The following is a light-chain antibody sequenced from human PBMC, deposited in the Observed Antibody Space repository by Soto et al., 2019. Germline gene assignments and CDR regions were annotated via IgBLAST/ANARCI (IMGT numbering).Light chain of an antibody. CDR1: KGITNC. V-gene: IGKV1-27*01. CDR3: QKYNSAPLT. CDR2: AAS. J-gene: IGKJ4*01. Sequence: EIKITKSLSSLSESEGKEVTITSRASKGITNCLAGYQQKQGKVPKLLIYAASTLQSGVPSRFSGSGSGTDFTLTISSLQPEDVATYYCQKYNSAPLTFGGGTKVEIK.